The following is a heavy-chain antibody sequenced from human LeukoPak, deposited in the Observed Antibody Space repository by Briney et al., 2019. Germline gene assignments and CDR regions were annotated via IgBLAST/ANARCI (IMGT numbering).Heavy chain of an antibody. V-gene: IGHV4-38-2*02. CDR2: IYHSGST. D-gene: IGHD2-21*01. CDR1: GYSISSGYY. J-gene: IGHJ6*03. Sequence: PSETLSLTCTVSGYSISSGYYWGWIRQPPGKGLEWIGSIYHSGSTYYNPSLKSRVTISVDTSKNQFSLKLSSVTAADTAVYYCARVGGDSGFDYYYYYMDVWGEGTTVTVSS. CDR3: ARVGGDSGFDYYYYYMDV.